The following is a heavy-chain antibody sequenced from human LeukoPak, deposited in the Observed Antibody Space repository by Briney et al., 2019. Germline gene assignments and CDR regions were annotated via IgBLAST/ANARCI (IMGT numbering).Heavy chain of an antibody. CDR3: ARGQVGTGPEVPDY. CDR1: GGSISSYY. D-gene: IGHD1-14*01. Sequence: PSETLSLTCTVSGGSISSYYWSWIRQPPGKGLEWIGYIYYSGSTNYNPSLKSRVTISVDTSKNQFSLKLSSVTAADTAVYYCARGQVGTGPEVPDYWGQGTLVTVSS. V-gene: IGHV4-59*12. CDR2: IYYSGST. J-gene: IGHJ4*02.